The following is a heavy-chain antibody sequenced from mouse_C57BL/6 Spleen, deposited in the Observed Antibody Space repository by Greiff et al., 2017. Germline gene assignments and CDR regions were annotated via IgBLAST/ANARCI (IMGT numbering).Heavy chain of an antibody. CDR3: ARPDEGYYAMDY. CDR1: GYTFTSYW. J-gene: IGHJ4*01. V-gene: IGHV1-64*01. Sequence: QVQLQQPGAELVKPGASVKLSCKASGYTFTSYWMHWVKQRPGQGLEWIGMIHPNSGSTNYNEKFKSKATLTVDKSSSTAYMQLSSLTSEDSAVYYCARPDEGYYAMDYWGQGTSVTVSS. CDR2: IHPNSGST.